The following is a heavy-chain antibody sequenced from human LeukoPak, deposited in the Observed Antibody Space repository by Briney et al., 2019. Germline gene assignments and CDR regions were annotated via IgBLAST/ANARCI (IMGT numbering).Heavy chain of an antibody. CDR2: INSDGSST. J-gene: IGHJ6*02. Sequence: PGGSLRLSCAASGFTFSSYWMHWVRQAPGKGLVWVSRINSDGSSTSYADSVKGRFTISRDNAKNTLYLQMNSLRAEDTAVYYCASWYYGSGSPIWYYYGMDVWGQGTTVTVSS. CDR1: GFTFSSYW. CDR3: ASWYYGSGSPIWYYYGMDV. D-gene: IGHD3-10*01. V-gene: IGHV3-74*01.